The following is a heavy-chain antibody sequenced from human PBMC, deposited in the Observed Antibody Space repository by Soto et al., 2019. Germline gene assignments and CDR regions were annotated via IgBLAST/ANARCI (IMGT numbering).Heavy chain of an antibody. CDR3: AKDQVHGLWFGELFSY. V-gene: IGHV3-30*18. Sequence: QVQLVESGGGVVQPGRSLRLSCAASGFTFSSYGMHWVRQAPGKGLEWVAVISYDGSNKYFPDSVKGRFTISRDNSKNTLYLQMNSLRAEDTAVYYCAKDQVHGLWFGELFSYWGQGTLVTVSS. D-gene: IGHD3-10*01. J-gene: IGHJ4*02. CDR2: ISYDGSNK. CDR1: GFTFSSYG.